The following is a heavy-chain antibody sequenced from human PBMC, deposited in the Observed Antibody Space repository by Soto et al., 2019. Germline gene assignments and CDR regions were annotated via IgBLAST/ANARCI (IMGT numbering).Heavy chain of an antibody. CDR2: ISAYNGNT. V-gene: IGHV1-18*01. Sequence: ASLKVSCKASGYTFITYGISWVRQAPGQGLEWMGWISAYNGNTNYAQKLQGRVTMTTDTSTSTAYMELRSLRSDDTAVYYCARDLAYCGGDCYPGILDYWGQGTLVNVSS. D-gene: IGHD2-21*02. CDR3: ARDLAYCGGDCYPGILDY. CDR1: GYTFITYG. J-gene: IGHJ4*02.